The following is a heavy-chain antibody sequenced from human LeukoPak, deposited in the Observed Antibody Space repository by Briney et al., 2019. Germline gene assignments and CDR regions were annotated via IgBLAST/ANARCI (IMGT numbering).Heavy chain of an antibody. V-gene: IGHV1-2*02. J-gene: IGHJ6*03. CDR3: ARGSIAAACPSYYYYYVDV. Sequence: ASVTVSCKASGYTFTSYGISWVRQAPGQGLEWMGWINPNSGGTNYAKKFQGMGTVTRDTSISTAYMELSRLRSDDTAVYYCARGSIAAACPSYYYYYVDVGSKGTTVTVSS. CDR2: INPNSGGT. CDR1: GYTFTSYG. D-gene: IGHD6-13*01.